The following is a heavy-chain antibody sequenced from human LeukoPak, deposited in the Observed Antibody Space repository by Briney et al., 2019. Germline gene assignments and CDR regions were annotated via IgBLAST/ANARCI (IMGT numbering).Heavy chain of an antibody. Sequence: SGPTLVNPTQTLTLTCTFSGFSLSTSGVAVGWIRQPPGKTLEWLALIYWDDDKRFSPSLKSRLTFTKDTSKNQVVLTMTNMDPVDTATYYCAHSLPADSNVWRWFDPWGQGILVTVSS. CDR1: GFSLSTSGVA. CDR2: IYWDDDK. V-gene: IGHV2-5*02. J-gene: IGHJ5*02. D-gene: IGHD3-16*01. CDR3: AHSLPADSNVWRWFDP.